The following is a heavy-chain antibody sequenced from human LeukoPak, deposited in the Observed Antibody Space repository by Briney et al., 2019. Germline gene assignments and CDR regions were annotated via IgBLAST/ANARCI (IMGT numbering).Heavy chain of an antibody. V-gene: IGHV4-59*07. CDR2: IYYSGST. Sequence: PSDPLSLTCTVSGGSISSYYWSWIRQPPGKGLEWIGYIYYSGSTNYNPSLKSRVTISVDTSKNQFSLKLSSVTAADTAVYYCASSRGTPYYYYYGMDVWGKGTTVTVSP. CDR3: ASSRGTPYYYYYGMDV. D-gene: IGHD1-7*01. CDR1: GGSISSYY. J-gene: IGHJ6*04.